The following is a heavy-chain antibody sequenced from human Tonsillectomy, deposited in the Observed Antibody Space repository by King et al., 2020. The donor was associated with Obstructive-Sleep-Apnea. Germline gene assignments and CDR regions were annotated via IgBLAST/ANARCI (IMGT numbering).Heavy chain of an antibody. V-gene: IGHV1-18*01. CDR1: GYTFISYG. Sequence: VQLVESGAEVKKPGASVKVSCKASGYTFISYGISWVRQAPGQGLEWLGWISASNGNTNSAHKFQGRLTLTTDTSTSTAYMELRSLRSDDTAVYYCARGGYDILAGYYAGRDVDFDYWGQGTLVTVSS. CDR2: ISASNGNT. D-gene: IGHD3-9*01. CDR3: ARGGYDILAGYYAGRDVDFDY. J-gene: IGHJ4*02.